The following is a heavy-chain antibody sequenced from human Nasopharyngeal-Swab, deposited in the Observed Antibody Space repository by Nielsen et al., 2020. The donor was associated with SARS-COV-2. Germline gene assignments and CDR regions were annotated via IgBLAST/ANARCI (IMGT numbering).Heavy chain of an antibody. V-gene: IGHV4-59*01. CDR2: IHYSGST. CDR3: ARAPIVVINKWYFDL. J-gene: IGHJ2*01. CDR1: GDSISRYY. Sequence: SETLSLTCSVSGDSISRYYWSWIRQSPGKGLEWIGYIHYSGSTNNGPSLKSRVTMSVDTSKKQFSLKLRSVTAADTAVYYCARAPIVVINKWYFDLWGRGTLVTVSA. D-gene: IGHD3-22*01.